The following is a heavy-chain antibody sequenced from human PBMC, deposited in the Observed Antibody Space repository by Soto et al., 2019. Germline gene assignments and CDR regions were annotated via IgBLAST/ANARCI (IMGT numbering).Heavy chain of an antibody. Sequence: QVQLVQSGAEVKKPGVSVKVSCKASGYTFTSYDINWVRQATGQGLEWMGWMNPNSGNTGYAQKFQGRVTMTRNTSISTAYMALSSLRSEGTAVYYCARWPDGYYYYGMDVWGQGTTVTVSS. CDR2: MNPNSGNT. CDR1: GYTFTSYD. CDR3: ARWPDGYYYYGMDV. V-gene: IGHV1-8*01. J-gene: IGHJ6*02.